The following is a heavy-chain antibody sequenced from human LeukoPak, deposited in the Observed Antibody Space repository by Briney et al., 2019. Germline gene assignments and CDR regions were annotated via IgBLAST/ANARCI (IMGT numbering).Heavy chain of an antibody. D-gene: IGHD2-2*01. CDR1: GFTFSSYW. CDR2: ITSDGSST. Sequence: PGGSLRLSCAASGFTFSSYWMHWVRHAPGKGLVWVSRITSDGSSTSYADSVKGRFTISRDNAKNTLYLQMNSLRAEDTAVYYCARAGRQCSSTSCYVYYYGMDVWGQGTTVTVSS. J-gene: IGHJ6*02. CDR3: ARAGRQCSSTSCYVYYYGMDV. V-gene: IGHV3-74*01.